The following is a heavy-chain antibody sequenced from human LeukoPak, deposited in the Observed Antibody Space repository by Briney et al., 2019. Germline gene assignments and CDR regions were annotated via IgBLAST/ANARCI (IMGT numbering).Heavy chain of an antibody. CDR2: ISSVGNTE. D-gene: IGHD3-9*01. CDR1: GFTFGSYP. V-gene: IGHV3-48*03. J-gene: IGHJ4*02. Sequence: GGSLRLSCAASGFTFGSYPMNWVRQSPGKGLEWVSHISSVGNTEYYLDSVRGRFTMSRDNAKNLPFLQMNSLRAEDTAVYFCARDTLNGPFVISLDYWGQGALVTVSS. CDR3: ARDTLNGPFVISLDY.